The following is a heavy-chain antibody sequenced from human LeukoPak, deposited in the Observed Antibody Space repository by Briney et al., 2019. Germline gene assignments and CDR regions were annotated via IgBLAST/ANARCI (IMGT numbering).Heavy chain of an antibody. CDR2: IRYDGSNK. Sequence: GGSLRLSCAASGFTFSSYGMRWVRQAPGKGLEWVAFIRYDGSNKYYADSVKGRFTISRDNSKNTLYLQMNSLRAEDTAVYYCATTSRSSARRDYYYYYMDVWGKGTTVTISS. CDR1: GFTFSSYG. V-gene: IGHV3-30*02. D-gene: IGHD6-19*01. CDR3: ATTSRSSARRDYYYYYMDV. J-gene: IGHJ6*03.